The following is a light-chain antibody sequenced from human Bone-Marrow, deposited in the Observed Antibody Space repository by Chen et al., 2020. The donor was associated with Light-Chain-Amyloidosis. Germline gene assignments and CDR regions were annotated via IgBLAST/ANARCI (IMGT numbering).Light chain of an antibody. CDR1: QTISSNY. Sequence: EIVLTQSPGTLSLSPGEGANLSCRASQTISSNYLTWYQQKFGQAPRLLIYGSSSRATVIPDRFTGSGAGTDVTLNRNSLEREDFAMYYCKQYCTSALTFGGGTKVEIK. CDR2: GSS. CDR3: KQYCTSALT. V-gene: IGKV3-20*01. J-gene: IGKJ4*01.